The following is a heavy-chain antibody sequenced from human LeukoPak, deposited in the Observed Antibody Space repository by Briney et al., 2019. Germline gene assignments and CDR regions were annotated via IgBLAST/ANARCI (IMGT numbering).Heavy chain of an antibody. CDR3: ARVVRGVTYYYYYMDV. V-gene: IGHV1-2*02. D-gene: IGHD3-10*01. CDR1: GYTFTGYY. J-gene: IGHJ6*03. CDR2: INPHSGGT. Sequence: ASVKVSCKASGYTFTGYYIHWVRQAPGQGLEWMGWINPHSGGTNYAQKFQGGVTMTRDTSITTAYMELSSLRSDDTAVYYCARVVRGVTYYYYYMDVWAKGTTVTISS.